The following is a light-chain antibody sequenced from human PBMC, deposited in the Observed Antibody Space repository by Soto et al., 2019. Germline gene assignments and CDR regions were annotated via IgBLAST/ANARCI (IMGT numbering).Light chain of an antibody. CDR1: KLGDKY. Sequence: SYELTQPPSVSVSPGQTASITCSGDKLGDKYACWYQQKPGQSPVLVIYQDNKRPSGIPERFSGSNSGNTATLTISGTQAMDEADYYCQAWDSSTPHVVFGGGTPLTVL. V-gene: IGLV3-1*01. CDR3: QAWDSSTPHVV. J-gene: IGLJ2*01. CDR2: QDN.